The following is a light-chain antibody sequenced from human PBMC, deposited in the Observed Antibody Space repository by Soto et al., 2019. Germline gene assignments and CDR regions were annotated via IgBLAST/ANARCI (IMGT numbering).Light chain of an antibody. J-gene: IGLJ1*01. V-gene: IGLV9-49*01. Sequence: SLGASVTLTCTLSSGYSNYKVDWYQQRPGKGPRFVMRVGTGGIVGSKGDGIPDRFSVLGSGLNRYLTIKNIQEEDESDYHCGADHGSGSNFVYVFGTGTKVTVL. CDR2: VGTGGIVG. CDR1: SGYSNYK. CDR3: GADHGSGSNFVYV.